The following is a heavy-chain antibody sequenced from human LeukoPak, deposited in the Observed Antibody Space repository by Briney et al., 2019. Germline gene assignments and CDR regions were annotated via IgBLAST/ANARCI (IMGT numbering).Heavy chain of an antibody. CDR1: GGSISSGGYY. J-gene: IGHJ2*01. D-gene: IGHD3-22*01. V-gene: IGHV4-30-2*01. Sequence: PSETLSLTCTVSGGSISSGGYYWSWIRQPPGKGLEWIGYIYHSGSTYYNPSLKSRVTISVDRSKNQFSLKLSSVTAADTAVYYCASVGYYDSSGYLVGRGGEWYFDLWGRGTLVTVSS. CDR2: IYHSGST. CDR3: ASVGYYDSSGYLVGRGGEWYFDL.